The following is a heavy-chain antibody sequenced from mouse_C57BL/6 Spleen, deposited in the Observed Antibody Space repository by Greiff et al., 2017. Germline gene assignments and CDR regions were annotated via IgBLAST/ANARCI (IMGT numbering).Heavy chain of an antibody. V-gene: IGHV1-54*01. J-gene: IGHJ2*01. D-gene: IGHD1-1*01. CDR1: GYAFTNYL. CDR2: INPGSGGT. CDR3: ARGDYGSRFDY. Sequence: VQLQQSGAELVRPGTSVKVSCKASGYAFTNYLIEWVKQRPGQGLEWIGVINPGSGGTNYNEKFKGKATLTADKSSSTAYMQLSSLTSEDSAVDFCARGDYGSRFDYWGQGTTLTVSS.